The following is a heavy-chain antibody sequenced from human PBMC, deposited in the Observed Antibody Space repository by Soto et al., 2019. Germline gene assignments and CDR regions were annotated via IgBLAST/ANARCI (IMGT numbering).Heavy chain of an antibody. CDR2: ISGSGSST. V-gene: IGHV3-23*01. D-gene: IGHD1-1*01. CDR1: GFTFNTYA. Sequence: PGGSLRLSCAASGFTFNTYAMSWVRQAPGKGLEWVSGISGSGSSTDYADSVKGRFTISRDNSKNTVYLQINSLRADDTALYYCARVGTGYYYKDVWGKGTTVTVSS. J-gene: IGHJ6*03. CDR3: ARVGTGYYYKDV.